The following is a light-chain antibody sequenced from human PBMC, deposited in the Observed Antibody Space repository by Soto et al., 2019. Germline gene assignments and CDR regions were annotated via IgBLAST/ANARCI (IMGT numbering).Light chain of an antibody. V-gene: IGKV3-20*01. J-gene: IGKJ2*01. CDR2: GAS. Sequence: EIVLTQSPGTLSLSPGEGATLSCRSSQDVGTNYLAWYQQKPGQAPRLLIFGASSRASGVPGRFSGSGSGTEFTLTISRLEPEDSVVYYCQQFINSPYMYIFGQGTKLEI. CDR3: QQFINSPYMYI. CDR1: QDVGTNY.